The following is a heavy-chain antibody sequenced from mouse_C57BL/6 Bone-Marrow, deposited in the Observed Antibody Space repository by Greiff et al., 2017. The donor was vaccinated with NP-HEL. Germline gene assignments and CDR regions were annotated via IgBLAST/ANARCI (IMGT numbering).Heavy chain of an antibody. CDR3: ARGDSVVAYWYFDV. D-gene: IGHD1-1*01. V-gene: IGHV3-6*01. CDR1: GYSITSCYY. J-gene: IGHJ1*03. CDR2: ISYDGSN. Sequence: EVQLQESGPGLVKPSQSLSLTCSVTGYSITSCYYWNWIRQFPGNKLEWMGYISYDGSNNYNPSLKNRISITRDTSKNQFFLKLNSVTTEDTATYYCARGDSVVAYWYFDVWGTGTTVTVSS.